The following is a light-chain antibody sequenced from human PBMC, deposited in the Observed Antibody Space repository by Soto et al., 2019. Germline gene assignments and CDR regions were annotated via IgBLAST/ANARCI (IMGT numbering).Light chain of an antibody. CDR2: DVA. V-gene: IGLV2-11*01. J-gene: IGLJ2*01. Sequence: QSALTQPRSVSGSPGQSVTISCTGSRSDVGGYKYVSWYQQFPGKAPKLIIYDVAKRPSGVPGRFSGSKSGNTASLTISGLQAEDEADYYCFSYGGGRTPLGFGGGTKLTVL. CDR3: FSYGGGRTPLG. CDR1: RSDVGGYKY.